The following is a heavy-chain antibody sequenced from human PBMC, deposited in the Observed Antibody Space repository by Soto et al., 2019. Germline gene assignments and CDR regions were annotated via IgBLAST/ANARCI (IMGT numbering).Heavy chain of an antibody. CDR1: GLTLSNYA. V-gene: IGHV3-23*01. D-gene: IGHD2-2*01. CDR2: ISVSGGMT. CDR3: AKDQTAYCSSTSAG. Sequence: PGESLKISCAASGLTLSNYAMSWVRQSPGKGLEWVSGISVSGGMTRYADSVKGRFTISRDNSKNTLYLLMNSLRAEDTAVYYCAKDQTAYCSSTSAGWGQGTLVTVSS. J-gene: IGHJ4*02.